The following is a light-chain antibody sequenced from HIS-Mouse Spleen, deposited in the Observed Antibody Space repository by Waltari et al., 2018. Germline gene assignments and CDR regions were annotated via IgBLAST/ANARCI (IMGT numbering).Light chain of an antibody. CDR3: YSTDSSGNHVV. CDR2: EDS. CDR1: ALPKKY. J-gene: IGLJ2*01. Sequence: SYELTQPPSVSVSPGQTARITCSGDALPKKYAYWYQQKSGQAPVLVIYEDSQRPPGIPERFSGSSSGTMATLTISGAQVEDEADYYCYSTDSSGNHVVFGGGTKLTVL. V-gene: IGLV3-10*01.